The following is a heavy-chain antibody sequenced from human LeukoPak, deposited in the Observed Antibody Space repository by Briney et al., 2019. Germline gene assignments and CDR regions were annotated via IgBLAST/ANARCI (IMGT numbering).Heavy chain of an antibody. V-gene: IGHV3-7*03. Sequence: GGSLRLSCAASGFTFSSYSMHWVRQAPGKGLEWVANIKQDGSEKYYVDSVKGRFTISRDNAKDLLYLQMNSLRAEDTAVYYCARRYFDYWGQGTLVTVSS. CDR3: ARRYFDY. CDR1: GFTFSSYS. J-gene: IGHJ4*02. CDR2: IKQDGSEK.